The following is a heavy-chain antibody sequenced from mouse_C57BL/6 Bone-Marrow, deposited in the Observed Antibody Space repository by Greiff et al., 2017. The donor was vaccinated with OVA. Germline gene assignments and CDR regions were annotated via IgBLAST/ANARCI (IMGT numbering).Heavy chain of an antibody. Sequence: EVQGVEPEGGLVQPGSSMKLSCTASGFTFSDYYMAWVRQVPEKGLEWVGNINYDGSSTYYLDSLKSRFIISRDNATNILYLQMSSLKSEDTATYYCARGGYTGTWDYWGQGTTLTVSS. J-gene: IGHJ2*01. CDR2: INYDGSST. CDR1: GFTFSDYY. V-gene: IGHV5-16*01. D-gene: IGHD4-1*01. CDR3: ARGGYTGTWDY.